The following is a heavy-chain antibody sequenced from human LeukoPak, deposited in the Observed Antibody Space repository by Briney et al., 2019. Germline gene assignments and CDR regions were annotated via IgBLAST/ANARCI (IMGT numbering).Heavy chain of an antibody. J-gene: IGHJ3*02. V-gene: IGHV3-7*01. Sequence: GGSLRLSCAASGFTFSSYWMSWVRQAPGKGLEWVANIKQDGSEKYYVDYVKGRFTISRDNGKNSLYLQMNSLRAEDTAVYYCAREMWVYYDSSGYYIDAFDIWGQGTMVTVSS. CDR3: AREMWVYYDSSGYYIDAFDI. CDR1: GFTFSSYW. D-gene: IGHD3-22*01. CDR2: IKQDGSEK.